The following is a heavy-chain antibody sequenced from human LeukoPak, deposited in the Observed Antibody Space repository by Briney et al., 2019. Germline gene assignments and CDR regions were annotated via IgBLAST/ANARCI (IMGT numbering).Heavy chain of an antibody. CDR1: GFTFSSYA. Sequence: GGSLRLSCSAFGFTFSSYAMHWVRQAPGKGLEYVSAISSNGGSTYYADSVKGRFTISRDNSKNTLYLQMSSLRAEDTAVYYCVKGSGSYSNYWGQGTLVTVSS. CDR3: VKGSGSYSNY. J-gene: IGHJ4*02. CDR2: ISSNGGST. V-gene: IGHV3-64D*09. D-gene: IGHD3-10*01.